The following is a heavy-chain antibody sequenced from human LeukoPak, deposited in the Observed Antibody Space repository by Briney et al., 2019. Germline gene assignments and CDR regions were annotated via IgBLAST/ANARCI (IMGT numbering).Heavy chain of an antibody. CDR1: GYTFTSYD. D-gene: IGHD6-19*01. Sequence: GASVKVSCKVSGYTFTSYDINWVRQATGQGLEWMGWMNPNSGNTGYAQKFQGRVTMTRNIFISTAYMELSSLRSEDTAVYYCARVEYISGYSHVYWGQGTLVTVSS. V-gene: IGHV1-8*01. J-gene: IGHJ4*02. CDR2: MNPNSGNT. CDR3: ARVEYISGYSHVY.